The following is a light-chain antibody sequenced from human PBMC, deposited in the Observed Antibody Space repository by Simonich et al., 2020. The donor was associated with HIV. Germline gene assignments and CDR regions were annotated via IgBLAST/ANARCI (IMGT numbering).Light chain of an antibody. CDR3: QQYNSYRYT. CDR1: QSISSW. Sequence: DIQMTQYPSTLSASVGDRVTITCRASQSISSWLAWYQQKPGKAPKLLIYKASSLEGGVPSRFSGSGSGTEFTLTISSLQPDDFATYYCQQYNSYRYTFGQGTKLETK. V-gene: IGKV1-5*03. J-gene: IGKJ2*01. CDR2: KAS.